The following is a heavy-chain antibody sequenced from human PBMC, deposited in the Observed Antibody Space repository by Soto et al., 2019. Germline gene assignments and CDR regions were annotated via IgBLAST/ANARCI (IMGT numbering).Heavy chain of an antibody. D-gene: IGHD6-19*01. V-gene: IGHV1-18*01. CDR2: ITTYNGNR. J-gene: IGHJ4*02. CDR3: AREAQPEAVAADGSSDY. Sequence: QVQLVQSGPEVKNPGASVKVSCKASGYTFKNYGIKWVRQAPGQGLEWVGWITTYNGNRHYGEKFQGRVTMTTDTSTRTNYMERRSLTSDDTGVYYCAREAQPEAVAADGSSDYWGQGTLVTVSS. CDR1: GYTFKNYG.